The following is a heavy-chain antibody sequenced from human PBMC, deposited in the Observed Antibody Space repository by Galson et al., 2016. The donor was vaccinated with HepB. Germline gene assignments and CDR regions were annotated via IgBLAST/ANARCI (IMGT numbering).Heavy chain of an antibody. CDR3: AKGEEYNLSDYSDS. Sequence: SLRLSCAAPGFRFDDYALHWVRQAPGKGLEWVSGISWNSGSRGYADSVRGRFTISRDNAKNSLYLQMNSLTTEDTALYYCAKGEEYNLSDYSDSWGQGTLVTVSS. V-gene: IGHV3-9*01. CDR1: GFRFDDYA. D-gene: IGHD6-6*01. J-gene: IGHJ4*02. CDR2: ISWNSGSR.